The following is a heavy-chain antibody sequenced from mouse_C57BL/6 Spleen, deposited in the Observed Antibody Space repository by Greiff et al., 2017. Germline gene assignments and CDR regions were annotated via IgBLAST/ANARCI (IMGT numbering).Heavy chain of an antibody. V-gene: IGHV1-52*01. J-gene: IGHJ1*03. CDR2: IDPSDSET. D-gene: IGHD2-3*01. CDR1: GYTFTSYW. Sequence: QVQLQQPGAELVRPGSSVKLSCKASGYTFTSYWMHWVKQRPIQGLEWIGNIDPSDSETHYNQKFKDKATLTVDKSSSTAYMQLSSLTSEDSAVYYCARDDGYYPSFDVWGTGTTVTVSS. CDR3: ARDDGYYPSFDV.